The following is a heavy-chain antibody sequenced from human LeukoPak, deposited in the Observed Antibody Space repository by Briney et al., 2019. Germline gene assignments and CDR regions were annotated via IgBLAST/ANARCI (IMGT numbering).Heavy chain of an antibody. V-gene: IGHV3-21*01. CDR3: ARRIAVAAVSEFDY. Sequence: GGSLRLSCAASGFTFSSYSMNWVRQAPGKGLEWVSSISSSSSYIYYADSVKGRFTISRDNTKNSLYLQMNSLRAEDTAVYYGARRIAVAAVSEFDYWGQGTLVTVSS. D-gene: IGHD6-19*01. CDR1: GFTFSSYS. CDR2: ISSSSSYI. J-gene: IGHJ4*02.